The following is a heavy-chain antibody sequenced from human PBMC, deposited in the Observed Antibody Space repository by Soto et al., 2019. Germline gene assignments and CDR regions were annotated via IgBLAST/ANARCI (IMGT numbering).Heavy chain of an antibody. V-gene: IGHV3-74*01. CDR3: ARVFPNCSGGSCYPEPMDFDY. CDR1: GFTFSSYW. Sequence: GGSLRLSCAASGFTFSSYWMHWVRQAPGKGLVWVSRINSDGSSTSYADSVKGRFTISRDNAKNTLYLQMNSLRAEDTAVYYCARVFPNCSGGSCYPEPMDFDYWGQGTLVTVSS. D-gene: IGHD2-15*01. J-gene: IGHJ4*02. CDR2: INSDGSST.